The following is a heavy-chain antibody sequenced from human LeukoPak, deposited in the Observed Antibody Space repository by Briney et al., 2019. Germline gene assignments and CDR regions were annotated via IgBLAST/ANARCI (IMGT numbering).Heavy chain of an antibody. D-gene: IGHD4-11*01. Sequence: GGSLRLSCADPGFTFSSYVLCSVRQAPGQGLEWVSAISGSGSGGTIRYADSVKGRLTISRDNSKNTLYLQMNRLRAEDTAVYYCAKSSDYTYYYYMDVWGTGTTVTVSS. CDR2: ISGSGSGGTI. CDR3: AKSSDYTYYYYMDV. J-gene: IGHJ6*03. CDR1: GFTFSSYV. V-gene: IGHV3-23*01.